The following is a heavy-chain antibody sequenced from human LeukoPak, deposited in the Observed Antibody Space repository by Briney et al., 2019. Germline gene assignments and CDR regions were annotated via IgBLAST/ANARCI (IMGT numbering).Heavy chain of an antibody. CDR3: AAFIVVVTASLDC. CDR2: ISGSGGST. V-gene: IGHV3-23*01. D-gene: IGHD2-21*02. J-gene: IGHJ4*02. Sequence: GGSLRLSCVASGFTFSNYAMSWVRQAPGRGLEWVSSISGSGGSTYYADSVKGRFTISRDNSKNTLYLQMNSLRAEDTAVYYCAAFIVVVTASLDCWGQGALVTVSS. CDR1: GFTFSNYA.